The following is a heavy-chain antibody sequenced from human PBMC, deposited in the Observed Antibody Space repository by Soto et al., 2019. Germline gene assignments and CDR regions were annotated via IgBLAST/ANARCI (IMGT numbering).Heavy chain of an antibody. CDR1: GFTFSDYA. Sequence: VQLVESGGGVVQPGRSLRLSCAASGFTFSDYAIHCLRHAPGKGLEWVAGVSHDGRNTHYAVSVKGRFTISRDSSKNTVSLEMTSLRAEDTAVYYCAKGGRQWLVTSDFNYWGQGALVTVSS. CDR2: VSHDGRNT. D-gene: IGHD6-19*01. CDR3: AKGGRQWLVTSDFNY. J-gene: IGHJ4*02. V-gene: IGHV3-30*18.